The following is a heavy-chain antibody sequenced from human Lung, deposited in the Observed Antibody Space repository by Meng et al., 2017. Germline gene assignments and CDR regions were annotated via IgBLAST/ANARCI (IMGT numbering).Heavy chain of an antibody. CDR2: INHGGST. V-gene: IGHV4-34*01. CDR3: ARERHSTIIRGVIDF. CDR1: GGSISGSY. Sequence: QVQLQQWGAGLLRPSENLSLTCAVYGGSISGSYWSWIRQSLAKGLEWIGKINHGGSTNYNPSLASRVTISVDTPKNQFSLRLTSMTVADTAVYYCARERHSTIIRGVIDFWGQGALVTVSS. D-gene: IGHD3-10*01. J-gene: IGHJ4*02.